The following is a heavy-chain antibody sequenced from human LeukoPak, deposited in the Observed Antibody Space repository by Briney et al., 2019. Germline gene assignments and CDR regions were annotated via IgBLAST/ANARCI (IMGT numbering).Heavy chain of an antibody. CDR2: IYHSGNT. CDR3: ARDVSSSWTRYYGMDV. J-gene: IGHJ6*02. V-gene: IGHV4-30-2*01. CDR1: GGSISSDGYS. D-gene: IGHD6-13*01. Sequence: PSETLSLTCVVSGGSISSDGYSWSWIRQPPGKGLEWIAYIYHSGNTYYNPSLKSRVTMSVDRSKNQFSLKLSSVTAADTAVYYCARDVSSSWTRYYGMDVWGQGTTVTVSS.